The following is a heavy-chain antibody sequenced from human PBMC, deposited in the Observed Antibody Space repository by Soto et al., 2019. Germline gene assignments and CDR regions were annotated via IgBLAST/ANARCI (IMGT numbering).Heavy chain of an antibody. Sequence: GGSLRLSCAASGFIFGTHGMHWLRQAPGQGLEWVAVMSDDGKNEFYSDSVRGRFTISRDFSKDTVFLQMTSLRAEDTAVYHCARDGWGSNWYFDLWGRGTLVTVSS. J-gene: IGHJ2*01. V-gene: IGHV3-30*03. CDR2: MSDDGKNE. CDR3: ARDGWGSNWYFDL. D-gene: IGHD3-16*01. CDR1: GFIFGTHG.